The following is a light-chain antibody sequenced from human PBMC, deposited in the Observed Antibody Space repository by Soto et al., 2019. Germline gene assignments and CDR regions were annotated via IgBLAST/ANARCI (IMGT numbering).Light chain of an antibody. CDR3: HQYNSSPWT. CDR1: QSISSW. V-gene: IGKV1-5*03. CDR2: KAS. Sequence: DIQMTQSPSTLSASVGDRVTITCRASQSISSWLAWYQQKPGKAPKLLIYKASSLESAVPSRFSGGGSGTEFTLTISSPQPDDFASYYGHQYNSSPWTFGQGTKVEIK. J-gene: IGKJ1*01.